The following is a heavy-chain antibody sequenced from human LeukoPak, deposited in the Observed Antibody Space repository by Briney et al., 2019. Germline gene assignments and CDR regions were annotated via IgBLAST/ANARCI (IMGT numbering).Heavy chain of an antibody. CDR1: GGSISSGDYY. CDR2: IYYSGST. V-gene: IGHV4-30-4*08. J-gene: IGHJ5*02. D-gene: IGHD2-2*01. CDR3: AREQGSTSYHNWSDT. Sequence: TLSLTCTVSGGSISSGDYYWSWIRQPPVKGLEWIGYIYYSGSTYYNPSLKNRVTISVDTSKNPFSLKLSSVTATHTAMYYTAREQGSTSYHNWSDTWGQGTLVTVSS.